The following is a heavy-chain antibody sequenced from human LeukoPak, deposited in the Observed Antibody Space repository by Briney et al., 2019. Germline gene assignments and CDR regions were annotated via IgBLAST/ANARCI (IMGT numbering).Heavy chain of an antibody. Sequence: SVKVSCKASGGTFSSYAISWVRQAPGQGLEWMGGIIPIFGTANYAQKFQGRVTITADESTSTAYMELSSLRSEDTAVYYCARDRWWEPTDFSFDYWGQGTLVTVSS. J-gene: IGHJ4*02. V-gene: IGHV1-69*13. CDR2: IIPIFGTA. CDR3: ARDRWWEPTDFSFDY. D-gene: IGHD1-26*01. CDR1: GGTFSSYA.